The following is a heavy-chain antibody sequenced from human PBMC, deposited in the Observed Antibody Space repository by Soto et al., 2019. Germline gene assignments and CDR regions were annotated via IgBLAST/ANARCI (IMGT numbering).Heavy chain of an antibody. J-gene: IGHJ5*02. CDR2: IKVDGSEI. Sequence: GGSLRLSCAASGFTFSTYWMSWVRQPPGKGLEWVANIKVDGSEIYYVDSVEGRFTISRDNAKNSLYLQMNSLRAEDTAVYYCARGHSTSPNWFDPWGQGTLVTVSS. CDR3: ARGHSTSPNWFDP. V-gene: IGHV3-7*03. CDR1: GFTFSTYW. D-gene: IGHD6-6*01.